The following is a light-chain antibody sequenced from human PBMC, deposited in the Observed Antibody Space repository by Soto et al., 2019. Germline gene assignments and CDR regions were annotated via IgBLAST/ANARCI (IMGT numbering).Light chain of an antibody. CDR1: QYVGTR. CDR3: HQRQSWPRT. J-gene: IGKJ1*01. Sequence: IVLPQSPATLSSSPGETATLSCRASQYVGTRLAWYQHKPGQAPRLLIYYTSNRATGIPARFSGSGSGTDFTLTINSLAPEDFAIYYCHQRQSWPRTFGQGTKVDIK. CDR2: YTS. V-gene: IGKV3-11*01.